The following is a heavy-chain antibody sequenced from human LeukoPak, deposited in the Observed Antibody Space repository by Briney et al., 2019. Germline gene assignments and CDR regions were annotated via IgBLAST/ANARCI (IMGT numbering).Heavy chain of an antibody. CDR1: GYTLTELS. CDR3: ATVGCSSTSCYATYWFDP. J-gene: IGHJ5*02. Sequence: ASVKVSCKVSGYTLTELSMHWVRQAPGKGLEWMGGFDPEDGATIYAQKFQGRVTMTEDTSTDTAYMELSSLRSEDTAVYYCATVGCSSTSCYATYWFDPWGQGTLVTVSS. CDR2: FDPEDGAT. V-gene: IGHV1-24*01. D-gene: IGHD2-2*01.